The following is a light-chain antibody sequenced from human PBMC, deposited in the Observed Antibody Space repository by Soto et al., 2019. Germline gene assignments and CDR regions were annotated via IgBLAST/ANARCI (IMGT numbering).Light chain of an antibody. CDR3: QQYNNWPQT. J-gene: IGKJ1*01. CDR2: GAS. V-gene: IGKV3-15*01. Sequence: EIVMTQSPATLSVSPGERATLSCRASQSVSSNLAWYQQKPGQAPRLLIYGASTRATGIPARFSGSGSGTEFTLTISILQSEDFVVYYCQQYNNWPQTFGQGTKVEIK. CDR1: QSVSSN.